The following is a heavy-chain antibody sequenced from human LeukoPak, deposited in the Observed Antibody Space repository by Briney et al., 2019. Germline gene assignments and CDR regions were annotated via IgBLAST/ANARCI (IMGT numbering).Heavy chain of an antibody. J-gene: IGHJ6*02. CDR2: INAGNGNT. D-gene: IGHD6-25*01. CDR3: ARGAAATHYYYYGMDV. Sequence: ASVKVSCKASGYTFTSYAMHWVRQTPGQRLEWMGWINAGNGNTKYSQKFQGRVTITRDTSASTAYMELSSLISEDTAVYYCARGAAATHYYYYGMDVWGQGTTVTVSS. CDR1: GYTFTSYA. V-gene: IGHV1-3*01.